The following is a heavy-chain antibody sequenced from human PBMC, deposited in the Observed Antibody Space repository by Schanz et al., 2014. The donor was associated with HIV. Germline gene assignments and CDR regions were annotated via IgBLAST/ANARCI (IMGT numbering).Heavy chain of an antibody. Sequence: QLQLVQSGAGVKKPGASVKVSCKASAYTFTGYYMHWVRQAPGQGLEWIGWINPKSGDTNYAQKFQGGVTMTRDTSLSVVYMELSRLRSDDTAVYYCARTSGWSNRAWWYFDLWGRGTLVTVSS. CDR3: ARTSGWSNRAWWYFDL. V-gene: IGHV1-2*02. D-gene: IGHD6-19*01. CDR1: AYTFTGYY. CDR2: INPKSGDT. J-gene: IGHJ2*01.